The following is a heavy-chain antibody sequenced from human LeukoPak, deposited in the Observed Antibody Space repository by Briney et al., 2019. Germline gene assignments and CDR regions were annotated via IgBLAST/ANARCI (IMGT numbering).Heavy chain of an antibody. D-gene: IGHD3-3*01. CDR1: GFTFSSYA. Sequence: GRSLRLSCAASGFTFSSYAMHWVRQAPGKGLGWVAVISYDGSNKYYADSVKGRFTISRDNSKNTLYLQMNSLRAEDTAVYYCARGRESFWLNDAFDIWGQGTMVTVSS. CDR3: ARGRESFWLNDAFDI. CDR2: ISYDGSNK. V-gene: IGHV3-30-3*01. J-gene: IGHJ3*02.